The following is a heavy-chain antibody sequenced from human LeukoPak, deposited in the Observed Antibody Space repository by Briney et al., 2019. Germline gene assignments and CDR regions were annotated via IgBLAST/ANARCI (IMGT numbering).Heavy chain of an antibody. D-gene: IGHD6-13*01. CDR1: GDSVSSNSAA. J-gene: IGHJ4*02. Sequence: SQTLSLTSAISGDSVSSNSAAWNWIRQSPSRGLEWLGRTYYRSKWYNDYAVSVKSRITINPDTSKNQFSLQLNSVTPEDTAVYYCARDEAAAGDLNFDYWGQGTLVTVSS. CDR2: TYYRSKWYN. V-gene: IGHV6-1*01. CDR3: ARDEAAAGDLNFDY.